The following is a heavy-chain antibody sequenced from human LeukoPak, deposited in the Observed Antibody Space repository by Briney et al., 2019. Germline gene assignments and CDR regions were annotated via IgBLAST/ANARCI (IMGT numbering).Heavy chain of an antibody. CDR1: GFTFSRYT. J-gene: IGHJ4*02. D-gene: IGHD3-3*01. CDR2: ISDSTI. V-gene: IGHV3-48*02. CDR3: TRDPARDSFGVVIPPFDY. Sequence: GGSLRLSCAASGFTFSRYTMNWVRQAPGKGLAWVSYISDSTIYYADSVKGRFTISRDNAKNSLYLQMNSLRDEDTAVYYCTRDPARDSFGVVIPPFDYWGQGTLVSVSS.